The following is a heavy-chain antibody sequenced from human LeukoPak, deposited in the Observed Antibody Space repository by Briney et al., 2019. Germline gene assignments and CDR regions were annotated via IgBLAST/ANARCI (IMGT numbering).Heavy chain of an antibody. CDR1: GFTFSGFT. CDR3: ARGSTPTIVVVAL. V-gene: IGHV3-21*01. D-gene: IGHD3-22*01. CDR2: ITSRSSFI. J-gene: IGHJ4*02. Sequence: GGSLRLSCAASGFTFSGFTMNWVRQAPGKGLEWVSSITSRSSFIYYADSVKGRFTISRDNAKNSLYLQMNSLRAEDTAVYYCARGSTPTIVVVALWGQGTQVTVSS.